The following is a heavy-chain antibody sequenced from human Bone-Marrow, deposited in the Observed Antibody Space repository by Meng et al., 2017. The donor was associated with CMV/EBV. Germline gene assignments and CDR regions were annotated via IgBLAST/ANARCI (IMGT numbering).Heavy chain of an antibody. J-gene: IGHJ5*02. CDR2: ISCYNGKA. V-gene: IGHV1-18*01. CDR3: ARVGPATTNNWFDP. D-gene: IGHD1-1*01. Sequence: ASGYIFTNYGVSLVRQAPGQWLGWMGWISCYNGKANYAQKVQGRITMTTDTSTSTVYMELRSLRSDDTAVYFCARVGPATTNNWFDPWGQGTLVTVSS. CDR1: GYIFTNYG.